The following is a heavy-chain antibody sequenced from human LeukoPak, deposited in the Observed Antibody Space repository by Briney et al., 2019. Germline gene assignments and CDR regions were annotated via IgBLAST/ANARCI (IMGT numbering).Heavy chain of an antibody. CDR2: IYTSGST. Sequence: PSETLSLTCTVSGGSISSYYWSWIRQPAGKGLEWIGRIYTSGSTNYNPSLKSRVTMSVDTSKNQFSLKLSSVTAADTAVYYCARGPSEWEPSDAFDIWGQGTMVTVSS. CDR3: ARGPSEWEPSDAFDI. D-gene: IGHD1-26*01. CDR1: GGSISSYY. V-gene: IGHV4-4*07. J-gene: IGHJ3*02.